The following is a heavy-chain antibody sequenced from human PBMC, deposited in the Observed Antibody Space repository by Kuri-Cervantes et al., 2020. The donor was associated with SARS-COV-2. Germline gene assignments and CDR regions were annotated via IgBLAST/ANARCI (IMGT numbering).Heavy chain of an antibody. V-gene: IGHV1-58*02. D-gene: IGHD3-22*01. CDR2: IVVGSGNT. CDR1: GFTFTSSA. J-gene: IGHJ4*02. Sequence: SVKVSCKASGFTFTSSAMQWVRQARGQRLEWIGWIVVGSGNTNYAQKFQERVTITRDMSTSTAYMELSSLRSEDTAVYYCARVNRYYDSSGYYGLNYFDYWGQGTLVTVSS. CDR3: ARVNRYYDSSGYYGLNYFDY.